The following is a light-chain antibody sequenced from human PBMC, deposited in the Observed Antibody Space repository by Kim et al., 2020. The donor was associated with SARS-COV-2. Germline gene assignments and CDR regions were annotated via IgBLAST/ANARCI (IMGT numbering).Light chain of an antibody. CDR1: SGSIASNY. CDR2: EDN. Sequence: NFMLTQPHSVSESPGKTVTISCTRSSGSIASNYVQWYQQRPGSAPTIVIYEDNQRPSGVPDRFSGSIDSSSNSASLTISGLKTEDEADYYCQSYDSSNQGVFGTGTKVTVL. J-gene: IGLJ1*01. V-gene: IGLV6-57*04. CDR3: QSYDSSNQGV.